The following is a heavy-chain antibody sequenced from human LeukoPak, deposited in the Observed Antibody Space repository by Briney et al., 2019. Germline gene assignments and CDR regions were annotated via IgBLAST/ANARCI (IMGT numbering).Heavy chain of an antibody. V-gene: IGHV3-21*04. Sequence: PGGSLRLSCAASGFTFSSYSMNWVRQAPGKGLGWVSSISSRSSYIYYADSVKGRFTISRDNAKNSLYLQMNSLRAEDTAVYYCAKDRGIISDYWGQGTLVTVSS. CDR3: AKDRGIISDY. CDR1: GFTFSSYS. CDR2: ISSRSSYI. D-gene: IGHD3-10*01. J-gene: IGHJ4*02.